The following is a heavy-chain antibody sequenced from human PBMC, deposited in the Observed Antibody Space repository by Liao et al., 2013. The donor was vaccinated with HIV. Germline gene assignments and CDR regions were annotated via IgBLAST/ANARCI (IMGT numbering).Heavy chain of an antibody. D-gene: IGHD1-14*01. Sequence: QVQLQESGPRLLKPSQTLSLTCSVSGGSMSSYYWNWIRQSAGKGLEWIGRVSHSGSTHYNPSLRTRVMMSIDTSENQFSLMLTSVTAADTAVYYCARGVPPEYWGRGTLVTVSS. CDR3: ARGVPPEY. V-gene: IGHV4-4*07. CDR1: GGSMSSYY. J-gene: IGHJ4*02. CDR2: VSHSGST.